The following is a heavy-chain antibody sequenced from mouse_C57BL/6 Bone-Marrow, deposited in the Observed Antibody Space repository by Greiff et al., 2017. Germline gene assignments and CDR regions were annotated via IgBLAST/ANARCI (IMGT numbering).Heavy chain of an antibody. CDR2: IDPGSGST. Sequence: QVQLQQSGAELVKPGASVKMSCKASGYTFTSYWITWVKQRPGQGLEWIGDIDPGSGSTNYNEKFKSKATLTVDTSSSTAYMQLSSLTSEDSAVYYCARDYYGSSYLYYFDYWGQGTTLTVSA. CDR1: GYTFTSYW. D-gene: IGHD1-1*01. CDR3: ARDYYGSSYLYYFDY. J-gene: IGHJ2*01. V-gene: IGHV1-55*01.